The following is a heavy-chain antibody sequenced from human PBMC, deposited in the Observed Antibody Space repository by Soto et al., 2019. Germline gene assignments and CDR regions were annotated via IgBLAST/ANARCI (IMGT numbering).Heavy chain of an antibody. Sequence: PGESLKISCATSGFTFNTYAMHWVRQAPGKGLELVAIISYDGSNKYYADSVKGRFTISRDNPKNTVYLEMSSLRPEDTAVYYCARGLSRGITMIALEIHYWGQGTLVTVSS. CDR3: ARGLSRGITMIALEIHY. CDR2: ISYDGSNK. CDR1: GFTFNTYA. J-gene: IGHJ4*02. V-gene: IGHV3-30-3*01. D-gene: IGHD3-22*01.